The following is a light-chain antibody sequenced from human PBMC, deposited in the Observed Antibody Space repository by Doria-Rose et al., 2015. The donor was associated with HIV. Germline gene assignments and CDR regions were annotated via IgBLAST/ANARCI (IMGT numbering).Light chain of an antibody. CDR1: QSFSSTY. Sequence: TQSPGTLSLSPGERATLSCRASQSFSSTYLAWYQWQPGQAHSLLIYDGSTRPTGIPDRFSASGSGTDFTLTINRLEPEDFALYYCHQYGTSWSFGQGTKVEI. V-gene: IGKV3-20*01. J-gene: IGKJ1*01. CDR3: HQYGTSWS. CDR2: DGS.